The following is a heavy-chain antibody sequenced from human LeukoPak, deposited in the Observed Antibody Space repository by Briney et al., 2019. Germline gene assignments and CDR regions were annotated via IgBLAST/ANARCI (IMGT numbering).Heavy chain of an antibody. D-gene: IGHD6-19*01. V-gene: IGHV4-39*01. CDR1: GGSISSSSYY. CDR2: IYYSGST. Sequence: SETLSLTCTVSGGSISSSSYYWGWIRQPPGKELEFIGSIYYSGSTYYNPSLKSRVTISVDTSKNQFSLKLSSVTAADTALYYCARHLGGIGWYKWFDPWGQGTLVTVSS. J-gene: IGHJ5*02. CDR3: ARHLGGIGWYKWFDP.